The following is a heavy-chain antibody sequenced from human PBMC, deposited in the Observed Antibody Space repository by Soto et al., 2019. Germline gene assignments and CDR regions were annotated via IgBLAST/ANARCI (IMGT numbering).Heavy chain of an antibody. V-gene: IGHV1-18*04. CDR1: GYTFTSYG. D-gene: IGHD6-13*01. J-gene: IGHJ5*02. CDR2: ISAYNGNT. CDR3: ALLSGIAAAGYWFDP. Sequence: ASVKVSCKASGYTFTSYGISWVRQAPGQGLEWMGWISAYNGNTNYAQKLQGRVTMTTDTSTSTAYMELRSLRSDDTAVYYCALLSGIAAAGYWFDPWGQGTMVTVS.